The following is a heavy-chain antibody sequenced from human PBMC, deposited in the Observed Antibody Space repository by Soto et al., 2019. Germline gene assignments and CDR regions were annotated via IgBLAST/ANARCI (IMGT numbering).Heavy chain of an antibody. V-gene: IGHV3-23*01. CDR3: AKWGYCSGGSCYSFLDY. CDR1: GFTFSSYA. D-gene: IGHD2-15*01. Sequence: EVQLLESGGGLVQPGGSLRLSCAASGFTFSSYAMSWVRQAPGKGLEWVSAISGSGGSTYYADSVKGRFTISRDNSKNTLYLQMNSLRAEDTAVYYCAKWGYCSGGSCYSFLDYWGQGTLVTVSS. CDR2: ISGSGGST. J-gene: IGHJ4*02.